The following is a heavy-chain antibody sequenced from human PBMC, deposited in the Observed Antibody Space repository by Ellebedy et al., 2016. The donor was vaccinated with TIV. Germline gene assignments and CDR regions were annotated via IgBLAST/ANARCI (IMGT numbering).Heavy chain of an antibody. CDR1: GESFSGYF. J-gene: IGHJ6*02. D-gene: IGHD3-10*01. CDR2: INHSGST. CDR3: ARVGDPYGSGRYGLDV. Sequence: SETLSLTXAVYGESFSGYFWSWIRQTPGKGLEWIAQINHSGSTNYNPSLKSRVTVSVDTIRKQFSLRVTSVTAADTAVYYCARVGDPYGSGRYGLDVWGPGTTVTVSS. V-gene: IGHV4-34*01.